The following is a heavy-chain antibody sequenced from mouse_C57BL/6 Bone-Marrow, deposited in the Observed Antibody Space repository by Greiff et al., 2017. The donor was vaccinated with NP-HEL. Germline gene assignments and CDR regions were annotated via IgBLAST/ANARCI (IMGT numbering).Heavy chain of an antibody. Sequence: EVQLVESGGGLVKPGGSLKLSCAASGFTFSSYAMSWVRQTPEKRLEWVATISDGGSYTYYPDNVKGRITISRDNAKNNLYLQMSHLKSEDTAMYYCARGWDGYYSYYAMDYWGQGTSVTVSS. J-gene: IGHJ4*01. CDR3: ARGWDGYYSYYAMDY. CDR2: ISDGGSYT. D-gene: IGHD2-3*01. CDR1: GFTFSSYA. V-gene: IGHV5-4*01.